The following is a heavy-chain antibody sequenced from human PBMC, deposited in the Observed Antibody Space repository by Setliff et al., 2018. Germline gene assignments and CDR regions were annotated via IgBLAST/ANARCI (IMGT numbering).Heavy chain of an antibody. CDR1: GDSLRNDY. Sequence: SETLSLTCSVPGDSLRNDYWTWIRRPPGKGLEWIGNMHAGGNINYNPSLKSRVTLSLATSKGQFSLNLTSVTAADTAIYYCARGRLSFRSYGSGNQWKYYYYMDVWGKGTTVTVSS. CDR3: ARGRLSFRSYGSGNQWKYYYYMDV. D-gene: IGHD3-10*01. V-gene: IGHV4-4*08. J-gene: IGHJ6*03. CDR2: MHAGGNI.